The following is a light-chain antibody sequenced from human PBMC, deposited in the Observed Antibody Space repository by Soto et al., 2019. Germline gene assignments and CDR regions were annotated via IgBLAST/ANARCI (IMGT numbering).Light chain of an antibody. V-gene: IGKV3-15*01. CDR3: QQYNNWPHT. Sequence: EIVMTQSPATLSVSPGERVTLPCRASQSVSSDLAWYLQKPGQAPSLLVYGASTRATGMPARFSGSGSGTEFTLTISSLQSEDVAVYYCQQYNNWPHTFGQGTKLEIK. J-gene: IGKJ2*01. CDR1: QSVSSD. CDR2: GAS.